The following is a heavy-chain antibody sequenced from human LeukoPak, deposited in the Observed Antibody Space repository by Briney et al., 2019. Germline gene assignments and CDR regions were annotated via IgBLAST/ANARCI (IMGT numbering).Heavy chain of an antibody. J-gene: IGHJ4*02. D-gene: IGHD4-17*01. CDR2: ISSSSSYI. V-gene: IGHV3-21*01. Sequence: GGSLRLSCAASGFIFSSYSMNWVRQAPGKGLEWVSSISSSSSYIYYADSVKGRFTISRDNAKNSLYLQMNSLRAEDTAVYYCARDWEATVSFLDYWGQGTLVTVSS. CDR1: GFIFSSYS. CDR3: ARDWEATVSFLDY.